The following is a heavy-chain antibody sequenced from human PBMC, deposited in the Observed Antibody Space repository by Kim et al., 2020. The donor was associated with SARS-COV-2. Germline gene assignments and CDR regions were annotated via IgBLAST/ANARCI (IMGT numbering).Heavy chain of an antibody. V-gene: IGHV4-39*07. Sequence: SETLSLTCTVSGGAMSSTSSFWAWIRQPPGKGLEWIGSMYYSGSTYYNPSLKSRVSMSIDTSKNQFSLNLTSVTAADTALYFCARDLRKQLMQGDAFDI. D-gene: IGHD2-8*01. CDR2: MYYSGST. CDR3: ARDLRKQLMQGDAFDI. CDR1: GGAMSSTSSF. J-gene: IGHJ3*02.